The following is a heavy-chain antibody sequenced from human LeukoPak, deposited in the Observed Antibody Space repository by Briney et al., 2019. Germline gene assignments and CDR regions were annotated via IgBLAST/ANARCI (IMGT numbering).Heavy chain of an antibody. Sequence: SETLSLTRTVSGGSISSYYWSWIRQPPGKGLEWIGYIYYSGSTNYNPSLKSRVTISVDTSKNQFSLKLSSVTAADTAVYYCARGVYSSSWPFDYWGQGTLVTVSS. CDR2: IYYSGST. D-gene: IGHD6-13*01. CDR1: GGSISSYY. CDR3: ARGVYSSSWPFDY. J-gene: IGHJ4*02. V-gene: IGHV4-59*01.